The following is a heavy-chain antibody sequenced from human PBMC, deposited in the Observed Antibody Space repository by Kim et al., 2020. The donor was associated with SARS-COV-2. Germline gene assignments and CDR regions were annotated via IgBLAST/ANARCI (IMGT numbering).Heavy chain of an antibody. CDR2: IIPIFGTA. D-gene: IGHD4-17*01. CDR3: ASERNPGHPIYYGDLSPFDY. CDR1: GGTFSSYA. V-gene: IGHV1-69*13. Sequence: SVKVSCKASGGTFSSYAISWVRQAPGQGLEWMGGIIPIFGTANYAQKFQGRVTITADESTSTAYMELSSLRSEDTAVYYCASERNPGHPIYYGDLSPFDYWGQGTLVTVSS. J-gene: IGHJ4*02.